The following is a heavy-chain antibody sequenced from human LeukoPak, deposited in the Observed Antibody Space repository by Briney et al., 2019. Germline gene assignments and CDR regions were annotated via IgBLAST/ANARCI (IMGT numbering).Heavy chain of an antibody. CDR2: IYTSGST. V-gene: IGHV4-4*07. D-gene: IGHD3-3*01. Sequence: SKTLSLTCTVSGGSISSYYWSWIRQPAGKGLEWIGRIYTSGSTNYNPSLKSRVTMSVDTSKNQFSLKLSSVTAADTAVYYCARDRDYYDFWSGNDAFDIWGQGTMVTVSS. J-gene: IGHJ3*02. CDR3: ARDRDYYDFWSGNDAFDI. CDR1: GGSISSYY.